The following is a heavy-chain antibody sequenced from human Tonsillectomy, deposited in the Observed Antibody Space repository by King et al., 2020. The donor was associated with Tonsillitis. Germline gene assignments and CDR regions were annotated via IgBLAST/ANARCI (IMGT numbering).Heavy chain of an antibody. CDR2: IYYSGST. V-gene: IGHV4-39*01. CDR1: GGSISSTNYY. CDR3: ARHPSYFDILSGYRRSFDP. D-gene: IGHD3-9*01. Sequence: QLQESGPGLVKPSETLSLTCTVSGGSISSTNYYWGWIRQPPGKGLEWIGNIYYSGSTYYNPSLKTRVTIYVNTSKNQFSLKLSSVTAADTAVYYCARHPSYFDILSGYRRSFDPWGQGTLVTVSS. J-gene: IGHJ5*02.